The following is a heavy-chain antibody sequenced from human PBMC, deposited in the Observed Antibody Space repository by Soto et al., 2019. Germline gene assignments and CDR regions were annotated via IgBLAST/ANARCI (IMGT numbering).Heavy chain of an antibody. D-gene: IGHD3-22*01. CDR3: ARAGPAHYYASSGDYSPLDY. CDR1: GVTFSSYA. CDR2: IIPMFGTA. Sequence: QVQLVQSGAEVKKPGSSVKVSCKASGVTFSSYAINWVRQAPGQGLEWMGGIIPMFGTANYAQKFKGRVTITAGESTSTVYMELSSLSSEDTAVYYCARAGPAHYYASSGDYSPLDYWGQGTLVTVSS. V-gene: IGHV1-69*01. J-gene: IGHJ4*02.